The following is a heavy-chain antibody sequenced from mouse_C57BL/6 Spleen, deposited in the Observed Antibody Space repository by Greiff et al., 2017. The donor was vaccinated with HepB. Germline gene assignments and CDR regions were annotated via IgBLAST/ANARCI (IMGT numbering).Heavy chain of an antibody. CDR1: GYTFTSYW. Sequence: QVQLQQPGAELVMPGASVKLSCKASGYTFTSYWMRWVKRRPGRGLEWIGEIDPSDSYTNYNQKFKGKSTLTVDKSTSTAYMQLSSLTSEDSAVYYCARRRVGAMDDWGQGTSVTVSS. V-gene: IGHV1-69*01. D-gene: IGHD1-3*01. J-gene: IGHJ4*01. CDR3: ARRRVGAMDD. CDR2: IDPSDSYT.